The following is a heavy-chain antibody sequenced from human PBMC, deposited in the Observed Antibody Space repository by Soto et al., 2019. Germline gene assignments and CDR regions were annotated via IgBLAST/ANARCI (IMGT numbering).Heavy chain of an antibody. CDR1: GYPVTAYY. V-gene: IGHV1-2*02. CDR2: INPATGAA. Sequence: QLHLVQSGAVVKKPGASVTVSCSASGYPVTAYYMHWVRQAPGRGLEWMGGINPATGAAKYTQTFQGRVTMTRDTSTSTVVMELRGLTSEDTAVFYCARGGGVGVAGSAAFDMWGQGTLVTVSS. CDR3: ARGGGVGVAGSAAFDM. J-gene: IGHJ3*02. D-gene: IGHD3-3*01.